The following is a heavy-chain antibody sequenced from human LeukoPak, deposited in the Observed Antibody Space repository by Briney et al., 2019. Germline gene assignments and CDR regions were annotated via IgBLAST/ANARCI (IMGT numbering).Heavy chain of an antibody. D-gene: IGHD3-10*01. Sequence: PGGSLRLSCAASGFTVRGYYMSGVRRTPGKGLEWVSVIYGTGRTYYAESVKGRFTMSRDISQNTLHLQMNSLRIEDTAVYYCAAITLEGNIGDAFDIWGQGTVVTVAS. CDR2: IYGTGRT. V-gene: IGHV3-53*01. CDR1: GFTVRGYY. CDR3: AAITLEGNIGDAFDI. J-gene: IGHJ3*02.